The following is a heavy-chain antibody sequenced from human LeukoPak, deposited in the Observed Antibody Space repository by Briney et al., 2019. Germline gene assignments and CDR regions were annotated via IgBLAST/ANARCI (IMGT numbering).Heavy chain of an antibody. CDR1: GFTFSSYA. J-gene: IGHJ5*02. CDR3: ARDRRRYCSSTSCYNNWFDP. CDR2: ISYDGSNK. Sequence: PGGSLRLSCAASGFTFSSYAMHWVRQAPGKGLEWVAVISYDGSNKYYADSVKGRFTISRDNSKNTLYLQMNSLRAEDTAVYYCARDRRRYCSSTSCYNNWFDPWGQGTLVTVSS. V-gene: IGHV3-30*04. D-gene: IGHD2-2*02.